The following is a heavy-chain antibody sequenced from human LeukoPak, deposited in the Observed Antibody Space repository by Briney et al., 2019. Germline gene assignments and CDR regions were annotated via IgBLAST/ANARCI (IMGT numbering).Heavy chain of an antibody. V-gene: IGHV3-33*03. CDR2: IWYDGTNI. CDR3: AKDWIQFNRVFDCVDS. Sequence: GGSLRLSCAASGLILSSYGIHWVRQAPGKGLECVAVIWYDGTNIYYGDSVKGRFSISRDNSKNTVNLQMNRLRVEDTAIYYCAKDWIQFNRVFDCVDSWGQGTLVTVSS. J-gene: IGHJ4*02. CDR1: GLILSSYG. D-gene: IGHD2-21*01.